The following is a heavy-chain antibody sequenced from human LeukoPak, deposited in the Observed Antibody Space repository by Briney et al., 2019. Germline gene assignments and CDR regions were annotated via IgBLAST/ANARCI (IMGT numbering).Heavy chain of an antibody. D-gene: IGHD4-23*01. Sequence: GGSLRLSCAASGFTVSSNYMSWVRQAPGKGLEWVAVISYDGSNKYYADSVKGRFTISRDNSKNTLYLQMNSLRAEDTAVYYCARDRGGWTTVVTRKLDYYFDYWGQGTLVTVSS. CDR2: ISYDGSNK. V-gene: IGHV3-30*03. CDR1: GFTVSSNY. J-gene: IGHJ4*02. CDR3: ARDRGGWTTVVTRKLDYYFDY.